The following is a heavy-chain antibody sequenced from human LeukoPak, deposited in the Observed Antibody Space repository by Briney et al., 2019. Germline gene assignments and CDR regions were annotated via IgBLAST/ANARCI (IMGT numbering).Heavy chain of an antibody. CDR1: GGSFSGYY. J-gene: IGHJ2*01. CDR2: INHSGNT. D-gene: IGHD4/OR15-4a*01. Sequence: PSETLSLTCAVYGGSFSGYYWTWIRQPPGKGLEWIGEINHSGNTNYNPSLKSRVTISVDTSKNQFSLKLSSVTAADTAMYYCARGRRIVVLPGRGYFDLWGRGTLVTVSS. CDR3: ARGRRIVVLPGRGYFDL. V-gene: IGHV4-34*01.